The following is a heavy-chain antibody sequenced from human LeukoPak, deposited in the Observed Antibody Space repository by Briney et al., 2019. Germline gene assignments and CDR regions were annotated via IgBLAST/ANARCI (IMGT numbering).Heavy chain of an antibody. D-gene: IGHD6-19*01. J-gene: IGHJ4*02. Sequence: GGSLRLSCAASGFTFSSYAMHWVRQAPGKGLEWVAVISYDGSNKYYADSVKGRFTISRDNSKNTLYLQMNSLRAEDTAVYYCARDAGGAVAGDYWGQGTLVTVSS. V-gene: IGHV3-30-3*01. CDR1: GFTFSSYA. CDR3: ARDAGGAVAGDY. CDR2: ISYDGSNK.